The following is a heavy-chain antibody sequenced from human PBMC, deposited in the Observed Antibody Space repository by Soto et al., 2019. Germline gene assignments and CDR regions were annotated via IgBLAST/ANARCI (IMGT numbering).Heavy chain of an antibody. CDR2: ISGSDGRT. D-gene: IGHD3-16*01. Sequence: VQLLESGGGLEQPGGSLRLSCAASGPSFSTYGMSWVRQAPGKGLEWVSSISGSDGRTYYPDSVKGRFTISRDNSKNTVYLQRTSLRAESTAVYYCEKGGGGRTYRALDYWGQGTLVTVSS. CDR3: EKGGGGRTYRALDY. J-gene: IGHJ4*02. V-gene: IGHV3-23*01. CDR1: GPSFSTYG.